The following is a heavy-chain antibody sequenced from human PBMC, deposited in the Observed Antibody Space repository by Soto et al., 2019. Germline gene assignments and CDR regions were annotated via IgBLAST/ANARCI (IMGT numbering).Heavy chain of an antibody. D-gene: IGHD2-8*01. CDR1: GDSVTNYF. V-gene: IGHV4-59*02. Sequence: PSETLSLTCTVSGDSVTNYFWSWMRQPPGKGLEWIGHMYHGGRTNYSPSLKSRVTMSLDSSRNQFSLNLSSVTAADTAVYFCARDPGYCTNGVCPIFDAWGKGLLVTGSS. CDR2: MYHGGRT. J-gene: IGHJ1*01. CDR3: ARDPGYCTNGVCPIFDA.